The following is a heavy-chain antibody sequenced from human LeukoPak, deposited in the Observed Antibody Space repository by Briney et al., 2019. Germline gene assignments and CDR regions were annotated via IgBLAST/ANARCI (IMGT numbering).Heavy chain of an antibody. D-gene: IGHD2-21*02. V-gene: IGHV1-69*05. CDR3: ARDADEYCGGDCYSYFDY. Sequence: ASVKVSCKASGGTFSSYAISWVRQAPGQGLEWMGGIIPIFGTANYAQKFQGRVTITTDTSTSTAYMELSSLRSEETAVYYCARDADEYCGGDCYSYFDYWGQGTLVTVSS. J-gene: IGHJ4*02. CDR1: GGTFSSYA. CDR2: IIPIFGTA.